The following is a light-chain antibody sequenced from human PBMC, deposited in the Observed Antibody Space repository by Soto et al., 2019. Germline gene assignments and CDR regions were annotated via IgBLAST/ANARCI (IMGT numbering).Light chain of an antibody. CDR1: QSISSN. V-gene: IGKV3-11*01. J-gene: IGKJ4*01. CDR2: DAS. CDR3: QQRSNWTPT. Sequence: IVMTQSPATLSVSPGERATLSCRASQSISSNLAWYQQKPGQAPRLLIYDASNRATGIPARFSVIVSGTDGTITISSLEKEDGSVYDGQQRSNWTPTFGGGTKVDIK.